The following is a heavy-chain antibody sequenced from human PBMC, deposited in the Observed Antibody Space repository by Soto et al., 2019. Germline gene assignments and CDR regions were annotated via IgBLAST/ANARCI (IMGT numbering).Heavy chain of an antibody. CDR1: GYTFTSYD. J-gene: IGHJ6*03. D-gene: IGHD6-6*01. CDR3: ARGISARPRTSKGYYYYYMDV. V-gene: IGHV1-8*01. Sequence: ASVKVSCKASGYTFTSYDINWVRQATGQGLEWMGWMNPNSGNTGYAQKFQGRVTMTRNTSISTAYMELSSLRSEDTAVYYCARGISARPRTSKGYYYYYMDVWGKGTTVTVSS. CDR2: MNPNSGNT.